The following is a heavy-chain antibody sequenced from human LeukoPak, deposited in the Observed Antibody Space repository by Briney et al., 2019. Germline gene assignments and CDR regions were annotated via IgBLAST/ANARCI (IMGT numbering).Heavy chain of an antibody. V-gene: IGHV3-48*03. Sequence: GGSLRLSCAASGFTFSSYEMNWVRQAPGKGLEWVSYISSGGDFIRYAASVKGRFTISRDNTKNSLYLQMNSLRAEDTAVYYCASGFLEWLWAFDYWGQGTLVTVSS. CDR1: GFTFSSYE. J-gene: IGHJ4*02. CDR2: ISSGGDFI. CDR3: ASGFLEWLWAFDY. D-gene: IGHD3-3*01.